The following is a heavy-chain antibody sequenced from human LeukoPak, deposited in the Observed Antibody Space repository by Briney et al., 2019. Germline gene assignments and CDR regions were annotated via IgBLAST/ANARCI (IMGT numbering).Heavy chain of an antibody. Sequence: SETLSLTCTVSGDSIGSYYWSWIRQPPGKGLEWIGYIYYSGGTDYNPSLKSRVTISVDTSKNQFSLKLRSVTAADTAVYYCARWRTARTGFDYWGQGTLVTVSS. CDR2: IYYSGGT. V-gene: IGHV4-59*08. CDR3: ARWRTARTGFDY. J-gene: IGHJ4*02. D-gene: IGHD3/OR15-3a*01. CDR1: GDSIGSYY.